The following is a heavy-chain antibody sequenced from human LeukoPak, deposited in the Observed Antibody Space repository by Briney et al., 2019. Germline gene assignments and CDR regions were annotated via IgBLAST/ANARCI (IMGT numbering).Heavy chain of an antibody. D-gene: IGHD5-12*01. J-gene: IGHJ4*02. Sequence: GRSLRLSCAASGFTFDDYAMRWVRQAPGKGLEWVSGISWNSGSIGYADSVKGRFTISRDNAKNSLYLQMNSLRAEDTALYYCARRGWYSGYHFDYWGQGTLVTVSS. V-gene: IGHV3-9*01. CDR1: GFTFDDYA. CDR2: ISWNSGSI. CDR3: ARRGWYSGYHFDY.